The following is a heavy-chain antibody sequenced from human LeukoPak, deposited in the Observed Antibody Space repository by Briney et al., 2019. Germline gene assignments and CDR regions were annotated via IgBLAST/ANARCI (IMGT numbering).Heavy chain of an antibody. J-gene: IGHJ4*02. Sequence: GESLKISCQGSGYTFYSYWIGWVRHMPGKGLEWMGIIYPDDSDTRYSPSFQGQVTISADKSISTAYLQWSSLKASDTAMYYCAGRVGPKGTYYFDYWGQGTLVTVSS. CDR2: IYPDDSDT. D-gene: IGHD2-2*01. CDR3: AGRVGPKGTYYFDY. CDR1: GYTFYSYW. V-gene: IGHV5-51*01.